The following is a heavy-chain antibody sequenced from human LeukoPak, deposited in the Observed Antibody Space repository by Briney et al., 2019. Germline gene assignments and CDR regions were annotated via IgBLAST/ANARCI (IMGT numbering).Heavy chain of an antibody. J-gene: IGHJ4*02. CDR2: ISADGSNK. CDR3: AKDMEGVGDF. V-gene: IGHV3-30*18. Sequence: GGSLRLSCAASGFTFSSYGMHWVRQAPGKGLEWVAGISADGSNKYYADSVKGRFTISRDNPKNTLYLQMNSLRAEDTAVYYCAKDMEGVGDFWGQGTLVTVSS. D-gene: IGHD2-8*01. CDR1: GFTFSSYG.